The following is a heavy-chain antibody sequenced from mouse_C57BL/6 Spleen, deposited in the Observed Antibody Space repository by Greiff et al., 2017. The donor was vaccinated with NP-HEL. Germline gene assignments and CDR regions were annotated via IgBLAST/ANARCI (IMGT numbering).Heavy chain of an antibody. D-gene: IGHD1-1*01. Sequence: LQESGAELARPGASVKLSCKASGYTFTSYGISWVKQRTGQGLEWIGEIYPRSGNTYYNEKFKGKATLTADKSSSTAYMELRSLTSEDSAVYFCARGPITTVVAPFDYWGQGTTLTVSS. CDR2: IYPRSGNT. J-gene: IGHJ2*01. CDR1: GYTFTSYG. CDR3: ARGPITTVVAPFDY. V-gene: IGHV1-81*01.